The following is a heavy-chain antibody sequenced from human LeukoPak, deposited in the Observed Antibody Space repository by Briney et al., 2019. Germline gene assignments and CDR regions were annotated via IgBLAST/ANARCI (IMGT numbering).Heavy chain of an antibody. CDR3: ASGLLAALAFDI. Sequence: SVKVSCKASGGTFSSYAISWVRQAPGQGLEWMGGIIPIFGTANYAQKFQGRVTITTDESTSTAYMELSSLRSEDTAVYYCASGLLAALAFDIWGQGTMVTVSS. D-gene: IGHD6-6*01. V-gene: IGHV1-69*05. J-gene: IGHJ3*02. CDR1: GGTFSSYA. CDR2: IIPIFGTA.